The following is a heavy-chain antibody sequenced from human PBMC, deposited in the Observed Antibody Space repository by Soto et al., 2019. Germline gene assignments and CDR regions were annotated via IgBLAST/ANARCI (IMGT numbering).Heavy chain of an antibody. D-gene: IGHD3-3*01. CDR2: IKSKTDGGTT. CDR1: GFTFSNAW. CDR3: TTYYDFWSGYPIDY. J-gene: IGHJ4*02. Sequence: GGSLRLSCAASGFTFSNAWMSWVRQAPGKGLEWVGRIKSKTDGGTTDYAAPVKGRFTISRDDSKNTLYLQMNSLKTEDAAVYYCTTYYDFWSGYPIDYWGQGTLVTVSS. V-gene: IGHV3-15*01.